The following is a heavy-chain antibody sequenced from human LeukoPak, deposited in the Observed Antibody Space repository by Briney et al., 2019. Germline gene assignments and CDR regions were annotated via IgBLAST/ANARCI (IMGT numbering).Heavy chain of an antibody. J-gene: IGHJ4*02. CDR2: IYYSGST. CDR3: ARNDVWSGYYNY. CDR1: GGSISGYY. D-gene: IGHD3-3*01. V-gene: IGHV4-59*01. Sequence: PSETLSLTCTASGGSISGYYWSWIRQPPGKGLEWIGYIYYSGSTNYNPPLKSRVTISVDTSKNQFSLKLSSVTAADTAVYYCARNDVWSGYYNYWGQGTVVTVSS.